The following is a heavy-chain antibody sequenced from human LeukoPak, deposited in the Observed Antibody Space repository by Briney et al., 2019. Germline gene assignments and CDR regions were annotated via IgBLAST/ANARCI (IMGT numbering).Heavy chain of an antibody. J-gene: IGHJ5*02. Sequence: GGSLRLSCAASGFTFSDHAMSWVRQTPAKGLESVSSISAGGDRTHYADSVKGRFTVSRDNSKNTLYLQMNSLRVEDTAVYYCAKDWGSSDWYNWFDPWGQGTLVTVSS. V-gene: IGHV3-23*01. D-gene: IGHD6-19*01. CDR2: ISAGGDRT. CDR1: GFTFSDHA. CDR3: AKDWGSSDWYNWFDP.